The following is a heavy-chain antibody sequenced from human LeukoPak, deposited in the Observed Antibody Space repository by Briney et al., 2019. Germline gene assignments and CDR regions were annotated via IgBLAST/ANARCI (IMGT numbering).Heavy chain of an antibody. CDR1: GYTLTELS. Sequence: ASVKVSCKVSGYTLTELSMHWVRQAPGKGLEWMGGFDPEDGETIYAQKFQGRVTMTEDTSTDTAYVELSSLRSEDTAVYYCATHWLGSYYYYGMDVWGQGTTVTVSS. CDR2: FDPEDGET. V-gene: IGHV1-24*01. D-gene: IGHD3-22*01. CDR3: ATHWLGSYYYYGMDV. J-gene: IGHJ6*02.